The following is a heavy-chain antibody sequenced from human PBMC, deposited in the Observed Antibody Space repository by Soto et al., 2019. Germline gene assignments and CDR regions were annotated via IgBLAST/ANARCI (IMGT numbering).Heavy chain of an antibody. CDR1: EFTFSNYA. Sequence: GGSLRLSCAASEFTFSNYAMSWVRQAPGKGLEWVSAISYGGGTTYYADSVKGRFTISRDNSKNTLYLQMNSLRAEDTVVYYCAKDPGYYYDSTGYHFDYWGQGTLVTVS. CDR2: ISYGGGTT. V-gene: IGHV3-23*01. J-gene: IGHJ4*02. D-gene: IGHD3-22*01. CDR3: AKDPGYYYDSTGYHFDY.